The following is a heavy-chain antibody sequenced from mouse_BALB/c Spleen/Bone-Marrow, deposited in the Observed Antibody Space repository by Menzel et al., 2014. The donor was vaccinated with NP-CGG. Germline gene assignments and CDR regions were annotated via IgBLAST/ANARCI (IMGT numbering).Heavy chain of an antibody. V-gene: IGHV5-9*02. CDR3: ARRWLLPYAMDY. CDR1: GFAFSSYD. CDR2: ISSGGSYT. J-gene: IGHJ4*01. D-gene: IGHD2-3*01. Sequence: EVKVEESGGGLVKPGGSLKLSCAASGFAFSSYDMSWVRQTPEKRLEWVATISSGGSYTYYPDSVKGRFTISRDNARNTLYLQMSSLRSEDTALYYCARRWLLPYAMDYWGQGTSVTVSS.